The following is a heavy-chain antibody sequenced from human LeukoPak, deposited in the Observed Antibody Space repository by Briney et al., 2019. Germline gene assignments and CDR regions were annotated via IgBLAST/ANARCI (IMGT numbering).Heavy chain of an antibody. CDR2: LSRSGGTT. V-gene: IGHV3-23*01. D-gene: IGHD2-21*01. CDR1: GFTFSNYA. J-gene: IGHJ3*02. CDR3: AREDTIPLDGFDM. Sequence: GGSLRLSCAASGFTFSNYAMSWVRQAPGKGLEWVSTLSRSGGTTYYADSVKGHFTISRDNSKNTLYLQMNSLRAEDTAVYYCAREDTIPLDGFDMWRQGTMVTVSS.